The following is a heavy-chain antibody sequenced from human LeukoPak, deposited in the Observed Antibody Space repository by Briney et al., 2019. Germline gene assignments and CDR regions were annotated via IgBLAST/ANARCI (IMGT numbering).Heavy chain of an antibody. D-gene: IGHD6-13*01. V-gene: IGHV1-2*02. CDR3: ARDGQRSSWLDYYYYYMDV. CDR2: INPNSGGT. J-gene: IGHJ6*03. CDR1: GYTFTGYY. Sequence: GASVKVSCKASGYTFTGYYMHWVRQAPGQGLEWMGWINPNSGGTNYAQKFQGRVTMTRDTSISTAYMELSRLRSDDTAVYYCARDGQRSSWLDYYYYYMDVWGKGTTVTISS.